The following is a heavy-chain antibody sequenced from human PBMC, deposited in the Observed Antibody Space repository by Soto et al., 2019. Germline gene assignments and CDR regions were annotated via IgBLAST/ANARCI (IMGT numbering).Heavy chain of an antibody. CDR3: AFAYYYGSGRGRSMDV. CDR2: ISYSGGT. J-gene: IGHJ6*02. D-gene: IGHD3-10*01. CDR1: GDSVSSSDYY. Sequence: QVQLQESGPGLVKPSETLSLTCTVSGDSVSSSDYYWMWIRQPPGKGLEWLGYISYSGGTNHNPSLKSRGSISGDTSKNQCSLTLSSVIAADTAVYYCAFAYYYGSGRGRSMDVWGQGITVTVSS. V-gene: IGHV4-61*08.